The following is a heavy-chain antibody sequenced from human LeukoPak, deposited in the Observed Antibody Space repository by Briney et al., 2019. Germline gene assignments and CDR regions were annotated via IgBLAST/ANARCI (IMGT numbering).Heavy chain of an antibody. D-gene: IGHD5-12*01. CDR2: ISASGGST. V-gene: IGHV3-23*01. CDR1: GFTFSSYA. CDR3: ASQTSGYSGYSSHY. J-gene: IGHJ4*02. Sequence: PGGSLRLSCAASGFTFSSYAMSWVRQAPGKALDWVSAISASGGSTSYADSVKGRFTISRDNSKNTLYLQMNSLRAVDTAVYYCASQTSGYSGYSSHYWDQGTLVTVSS.